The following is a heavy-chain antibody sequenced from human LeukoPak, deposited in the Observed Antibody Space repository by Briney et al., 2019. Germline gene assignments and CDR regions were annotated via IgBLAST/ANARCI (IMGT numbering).Heavy chain of an antibody. D-gene: IGHD1-14*01. CDR2: IYYGGST. J-gene: IGHJ2*01. CDR3: ARDLSEYWYFDL. V-gene: IGHV4-39*07. Sequence: SETLSLTCAVSGGSISSSSYYWGWIRQPPGKGLEWIGSIYYGGSTYYNPSLKSRVTISVDTSKNQFSLKLSSVTAADTAVYYCARDLSEYWYFDLWGRGTLVTVSS. CDR1: GGSISSSSYY.